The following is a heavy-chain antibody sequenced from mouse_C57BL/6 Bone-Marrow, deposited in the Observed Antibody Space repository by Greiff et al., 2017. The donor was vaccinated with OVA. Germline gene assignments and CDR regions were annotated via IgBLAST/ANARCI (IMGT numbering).Heavy chain of an antibody. CDR1: GFTFSSYA. CDR3: ARSLWLLGFDY. CDR2: ISDGGSYT. D-gene: IGHD2-2*01. V-gene: IGHV5-4*03. Sequence: DVMLVESGGGLVKPGGSLKLSCAASGFTFSSYAMSWVRQTPEKRLEWVATISDGGSYTYYPDNVKGRFTISRDNAKNNLYLQMSHLKSEDTAMYYCARSLWLLGFDYWGQGTTLTVSS. J-gene: IGHJ2*01.